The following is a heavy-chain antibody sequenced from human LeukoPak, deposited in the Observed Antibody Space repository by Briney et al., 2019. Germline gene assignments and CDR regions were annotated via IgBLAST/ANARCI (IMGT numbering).Heavy chain of an antibody. J-gene: IGHJ3*02. Sequence: GGSLRLSCAASGFTFSSYSMNWVRQAPGKGLEWVSSISSSSSYIYYADSVKGRFTISRDNAKNSLYLQMNSLRAEDTAVYYCARDGDVLLWFGEFPHDAFDIWGQGTMVTVSS. CDR2: ISSSSSYI. V-gene: IGHV3-21*01. D-gene: IGHD3-10*01. CDR1: GFTFSSYS. CDR3: ARDGDVLLWFGEFPHDAFDI.